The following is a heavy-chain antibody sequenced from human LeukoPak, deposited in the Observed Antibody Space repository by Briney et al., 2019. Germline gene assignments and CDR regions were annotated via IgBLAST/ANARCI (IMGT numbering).Heavy chain of an antibody. D-gene: IGHD3/OR15-3a*01. CDR2: ISSSGSTI. CDR1: GFTFSSYE. J-gene: IGHJ5*02. V-gene: IGHV3-48*03. Sequence: GGSLRLSCAASGFTFSSYEMNWVRQAPGKGLEWVSYISSSGSTIYYADSVKGRFTISRDNAKNSLYLQMNSLRAEDTAVYYCARWAGYYINWFDPWGQGTLVTVSS. CDR3: ARWAGYYINWFDP.